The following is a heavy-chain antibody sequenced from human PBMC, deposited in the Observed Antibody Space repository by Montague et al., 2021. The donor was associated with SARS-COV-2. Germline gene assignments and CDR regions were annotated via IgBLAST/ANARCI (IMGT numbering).Heavy chain of an antibody. CDR1: GFTFDDSA. V-gene: IGHV3-9*01. Sequence: FMRISCAASGFTFDDSAMHWVRQAPGKGLEWVSGISWNSGSIGYADSVKGRFTISRDNAKNSLYLQMNSLRAEDTALYYCAKAHYYDSSGYDNWGQGTLVTVSS. D-gene: IGHD3-22*01. CDR3: AKAHYYDSSGYDN. CDR2: ISWNSGSI. J-gene: IGHJ4*02.